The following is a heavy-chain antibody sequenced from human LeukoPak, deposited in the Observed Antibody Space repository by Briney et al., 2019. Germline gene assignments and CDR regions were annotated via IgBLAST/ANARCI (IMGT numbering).Heavy chain of an antibody. Sequence: SQTLSLTCAISGDSVSSNSAAWNWIRQSPSIGLEWLGRTYYSSKWYSDYAVSVKSPLTITPDASKNQFSLQMNSVTPEDTAVYYCARDSSGWRSIFDYWGQGTLVSVSS. CDR2: TYYSSKWYS. CDR1: GDSVSSNSAA. J-gene: IGHJ4*02. D-gene: IGHD6-19*01. V-gene: IGHV6-1*01. CDR3: ARDSSGWRSIFDY.